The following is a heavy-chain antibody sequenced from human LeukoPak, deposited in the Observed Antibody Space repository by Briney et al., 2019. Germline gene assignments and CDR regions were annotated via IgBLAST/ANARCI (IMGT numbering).Heavy chain of an antibody. J-gene: IGHJ4*02. V-gene: IGHV3-23*01. Sequence: PGGSLRLSCAASVFTFSSYAMSWVRQAPGKGLEWVSAISGSGGSTYYADSVKGRFTISRDNSKNTLYLQMNSLRAEDTAVYYCAKDKTIYGVPIRTFHYWVQGTLVTVSS. CDR1: VFTFSSYA. CDR2: ISGSGGST. CDR3: AKDKTIYGVPIRTFHY. D-gene: IGHD3-3*01.